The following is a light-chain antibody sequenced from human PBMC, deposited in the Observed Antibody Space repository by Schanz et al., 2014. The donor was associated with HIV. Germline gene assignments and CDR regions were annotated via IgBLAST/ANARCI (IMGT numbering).Light chain of an antibody. CDR2: GVN. CDR1: SSDVGGYNY. Sequence: QSALTQPPSASGSPGQSVTISCTGTSSDVGGYNYVSWYQQHPGKAPKVLIHGVNNRPSGISDRFSGSKSGNTASLTISGLQAEDEADYYCSSYASSTTVLFGGGTKLTVL. CDR3: SSYASSTTVL. V-gene: IGLV2-8*01. J-gene: IGLJ2*01.